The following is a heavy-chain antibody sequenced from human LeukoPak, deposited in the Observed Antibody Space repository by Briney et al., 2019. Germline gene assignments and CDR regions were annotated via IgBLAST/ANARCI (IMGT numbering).Heavy chain of an antibody. V-gene: IGHV1-18*01. Sequence: ASVKVSCQASGYTFTSYGISWVRQAPGQGLEWMGWISAYNGNTNYAQKLQGRVTMTTDTSTSTAYMELRSLRSDDTAVYYCARTWGYDSSGYYPYYFDYWGQGTLVTVSS. J-gene: IGHJ4*02. CDR2: ISAYNGNT. CDR1: GYTFTSYG. D-gene: IGHD3-22*01. CDR3: ARTWGYDSSGYYPYYFDY.